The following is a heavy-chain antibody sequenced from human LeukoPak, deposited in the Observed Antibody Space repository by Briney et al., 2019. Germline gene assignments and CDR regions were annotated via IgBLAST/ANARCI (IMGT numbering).Heavy chain of an antibody. V-gene: IGHV1-69*04. Sequence: SVKVSCKASGTPYSFSSYAISWVRQAPGQGLEWVGRIIPISDIANYARRFRGRVTITADRSTATVYMDLSSLTSEDTAVYYCARDREDSSSSFFYWGQGTPVTVAS. D-gene: IGHD1-26*01. CDR2: IIPISDIA. CDR1: GTPYSFSSYA. CDR3: ARDREDSSSSFFY. J-gene: IGHJ4*02.